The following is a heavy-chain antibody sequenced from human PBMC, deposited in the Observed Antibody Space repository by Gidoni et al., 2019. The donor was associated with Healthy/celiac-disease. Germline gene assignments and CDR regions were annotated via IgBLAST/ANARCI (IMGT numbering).Heavy chain of an antibody. CDR3: ASMGMATSDNWFDP. J-gene: IGHJ5*02. Sequence: QVQLVESGGGLVKPGGSLRLSCAASGFTFSDYYMSWIRQAPGKGLEWVSYISSSSSYTNYADSVKGRFTISRDNAKNSLYLQMNSLRAEDTAVYYCASMGMATSDNWFDPWGQGTLVTVSS. CDR1: GFTFSDYY. CDR2: ISSSSSYT. D-gene: IGHD5-12*01. V-gene: IGHV3-11*05.